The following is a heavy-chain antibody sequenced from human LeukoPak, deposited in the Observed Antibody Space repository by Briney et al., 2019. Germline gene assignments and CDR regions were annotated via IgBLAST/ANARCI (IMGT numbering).Heavy chain of an antibody. D-gene: IGHD3-3*01. CDR1: GFTFSSYA. Sequence: HPGGSLRLSCAASGFTFSSYAMHWVRQAPGKGLEYVSAISSNGGSTYYANSVKGRFTISRDNSKNTLYLQMGSLRAEDMAVYYCVVVGGFWSGSSDYWGQGTLVTVSS. CDR2: ISSNGGST. J-gene: IGHJ4*02. CDR3: VVVGGFWSGSSDY. V-gene: IGHV3-64*01.